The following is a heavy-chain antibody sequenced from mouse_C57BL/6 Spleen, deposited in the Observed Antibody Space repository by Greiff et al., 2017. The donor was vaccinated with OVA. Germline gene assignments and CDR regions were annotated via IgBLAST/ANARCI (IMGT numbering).Heavy chain of an antibody. Sequence: EVKVEESGAELVRPGASVKLSCTASGFNIKDDYMHWVKQRPEQGLEWIGWIDPENGDTEYASKFQGKATITADTSSNTAYLQLSSLTSEDTAVYYCTTKRGSSYGYWGQGTTLTVSS. J-gene: IGHJ2*01. CDR3: TTKRGSSYGY. CDR2: IDPENGDT. CDR1: GFNIKDDY. D-gene: IGHD1-1*01. V-gene: IGHV14-4*01.